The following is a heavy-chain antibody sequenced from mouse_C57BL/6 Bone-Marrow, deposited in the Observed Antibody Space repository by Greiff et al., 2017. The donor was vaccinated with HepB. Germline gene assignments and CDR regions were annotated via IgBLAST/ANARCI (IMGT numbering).Heavy chain of an antibody. V-gene: IGHV1-66*01. CDR2: IYPGSGNT. CDR1: GYSFTSYY. Sequence: QVQLKQSGPELVKPGASVKISCKASGYSFTSYYIHWVKQRPGQGLEWIGWIYPGSGNTKYNEKFKGKATLTADTSSSTAYMQLSSLTSEDSAVYYCARGGIYYGLFAYWGQGTLVTVSA. CDR3: ARGGIYYGLFAY. D-gene: IGHD2-1*01. J-gene: IGHJ3*01.